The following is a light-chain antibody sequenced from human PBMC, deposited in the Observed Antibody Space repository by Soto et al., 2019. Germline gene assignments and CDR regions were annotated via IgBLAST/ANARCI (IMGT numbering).Light chain of an antibody. J-gene: IGKJ5*01. V-gene: IGKV1-39*01. CDR3: QQSYSPNPIT. CDR1: QSIGSI. CDR2: AAS. Sequence: EILITQPPASLSLSLGERVTLTCRASQSIGSILNWYQQKPGKPPPLLLYAASSSQSGVPSRFSGSGSGTDFTLTISRLQPEDFAPYYYQQSYSPNPITFGQGTRLEIK.